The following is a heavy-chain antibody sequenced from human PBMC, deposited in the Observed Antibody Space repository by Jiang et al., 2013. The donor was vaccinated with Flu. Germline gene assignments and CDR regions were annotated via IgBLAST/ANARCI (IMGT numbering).Heavy chain of an antibody. Sequence: PGLVKPSETLSLTCTVSGGSISSSSYYWGWIRQPPGKGLEWIGSIYYSGSTYYNPSLKSRVTISVDTSKNQFSLKLSSVTAADTAVYYCARHPGVVVAATGGWFDPWGQGTLVTVSS. V-gene: IGHV4-39*01. J-gene: IGHJ5*02. CDR3: ARHPGVVVAATGGWFDP. CDR2: IYYSGST. CDR1: GGSISSSSYY. D-gene: IGHD2-15*01.